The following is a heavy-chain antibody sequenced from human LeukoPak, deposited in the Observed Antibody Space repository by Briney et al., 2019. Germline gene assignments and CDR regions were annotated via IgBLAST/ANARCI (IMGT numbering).Heavy chain of an antibody. Sequence: PGGSLRLSSAASRFTFRNYGMHWVRQAPGKGLEWVAVIWYDGSEKYYVDSVKGRFTVSRDNSKTTVYLQMNSLRVEDTAVYYCARDRGWPAVHFDLWGQGTLVTVSS. CDR2: IWYDGSEK. V-gene: IGHV3-33*01. CDR1: RFTFRNYG. D-gene: IGHD2-15*01. CDR3: ARDRGWPAVHFDL. J-gene: IGHJ4*02.